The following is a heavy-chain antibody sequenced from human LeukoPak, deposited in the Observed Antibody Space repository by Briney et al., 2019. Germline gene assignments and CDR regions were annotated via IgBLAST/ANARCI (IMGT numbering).Heavy chain of an antibody. CDR2: INHSGST. V-gene: IGHV4-34*01. CDR3: ARGPQKWLLATYYFDY. CDR1: GGSFSGYY. D-gene: IGHD3-22*01. Sequence: SSETLSLTCAVYGGSFSGYYWSWIRQPPGKGLEWIGEINHSGSTNYNPSLKSRVTISVDTSKNQFSLKLSSVTAADTAVYYCARGPQKWLLATYYFDYWGQGTPVTVSS. J-gene: IGHJ4*02.